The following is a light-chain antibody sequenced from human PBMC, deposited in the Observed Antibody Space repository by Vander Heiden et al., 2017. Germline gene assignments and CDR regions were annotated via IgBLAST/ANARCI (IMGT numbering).Light chain of an antibody. CDR3: QQSNSTPWT. CDR2: AAS. Sequence: EIQMTQSPSSLSASVGDRVTITCRASQSISSYLNWYQQKPGKAPNLLIYAASSLQSGVPSRFSGSGSGTDFTLTISSLQPEDFATYYCQQSNSTPWTFGQGTKVEYK. V-gene: IGKV1-39*01. CDR1: QSISSY. J-gene: IGKJ1*01.